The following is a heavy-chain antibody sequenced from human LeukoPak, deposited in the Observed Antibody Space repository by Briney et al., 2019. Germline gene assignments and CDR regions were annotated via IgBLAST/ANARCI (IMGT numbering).Heavy chain of an antibody. Sequence: SETLSLTCTVSGGSISSYYWSWIRQPAGKGLEWIGYIYYSGSTNYNPSLKSRVTISVDTSKNQFSLKLSSVTAADTAVYYCARANPLVVVVRSYYYMDVWGKGTTVTVSS. CDR2: IYYSGST. D-gene: IGHD3-22*01. CDR3: ARANPLVVVVRSYYYMDV. CDR1: GGSISSYY. V-gene: IGHV4-59*01. J-gene: IGHJ6*03.